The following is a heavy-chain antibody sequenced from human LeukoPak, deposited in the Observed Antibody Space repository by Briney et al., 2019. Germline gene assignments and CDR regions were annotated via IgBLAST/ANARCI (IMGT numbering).Heavy chain of an antibody. D-gene: IGHD6-19*01. V-gene: IGHV1-69*05. J-gene: IGHJ4*02. CDR3: ARDLSAVAGTCGY. CDR2: IIPIFGTA. Sequence: SVKVSCKASGGTFSSYAISWVRQAPGQGLEWMGGIIPIFGTANYAQKFQGRVTITTDESTSTAYMELSSLRSEDTAVYYCARDLSAVAGTCGYWGQGTLVTVSS. CDR1: GGTFSSYA.